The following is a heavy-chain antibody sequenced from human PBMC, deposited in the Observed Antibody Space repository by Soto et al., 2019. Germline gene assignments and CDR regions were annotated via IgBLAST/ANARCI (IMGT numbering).Heavy chain of an antibody. CDR1: GFTFSSYG. D-gene: IGHD5-12*01. V-gene: IGHV3-33*01. J-gene: IGHJ6*03. CDR2: IWYDGSNK. Sequence: QVQLVESGGGVVQPGRSLRLSCAASGFTFSSYGMHWVRQAPGKGLEWVAVIWYDGSNKYYADSVKGRFTISRDNSKNSLYLQMNSLRAEDTAVYYCARGGLPSQDSVVVGDYSGYDWDYYYYMDVWGKGTTVTVSS. CDR3: ARGGLPSQDSVVVGDYSGYDWDYYYYMDV.